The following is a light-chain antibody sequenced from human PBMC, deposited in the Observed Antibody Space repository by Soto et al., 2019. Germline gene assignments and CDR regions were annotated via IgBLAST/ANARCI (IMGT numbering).Light chain of an antibody. V-gene: IGLV1-44*01. Sequence: QSVLTQPPSASGTPGQRVSISCSGSNSNIGSNTVNWYQHLPGTAPKLLIYSDNQRPSGVPDRFSGSKSGTSGSLAISGLQSEDEADYYCAAWDDSLNGHVFGTGTQLTVL. CDR3: AAWDDSLNGHV. CDR2: SDN. CDR1: NSNIGSNT. J-gene: IGLJ1*01.